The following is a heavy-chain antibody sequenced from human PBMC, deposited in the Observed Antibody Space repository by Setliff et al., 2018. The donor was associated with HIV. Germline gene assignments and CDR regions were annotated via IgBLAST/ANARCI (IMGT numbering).Heavy chain of an antibody. Sequence: PSETLSLTCTVSGGSISSRSYYWGWIRQPPGKRLEWIGFFYYGGSTDYNPALKNRVAISVDTSRNRVSLKMTSVTAADTAVYYCARARLLGGFLSWGRGALVTVSS. CDR2: FYYGGST. CDR3: ARARLLGGFLS. CDR1: GGSISSRSYY. J-gene: IGHJ5*02. D-gene: IGHD7-27*01. V-gene: IGHV4-61*05.